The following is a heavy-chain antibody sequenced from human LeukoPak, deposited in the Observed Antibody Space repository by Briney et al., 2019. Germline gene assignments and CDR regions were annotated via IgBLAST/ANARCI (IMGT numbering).Heavy chain of an antibody. CDR3: ARDRPGIAAAGYDAFDI. V-gene: IGHV1-2*02. CDR1: GYAFTGYY. J-gene: IGHJ3*02. D-gene: IGHD6-13*01. Sequence: ASVKVSCKASGYAFTGYYMHWVRQAPGQGLEWMGWINPNSGGTNYAQKFQGRVTMTRDTSISTAYMELSRLRSDDTAVYYCARDRPGIAAAGYDAFDIWGQGTMVTVSS. CDR2: INPNSGGT.